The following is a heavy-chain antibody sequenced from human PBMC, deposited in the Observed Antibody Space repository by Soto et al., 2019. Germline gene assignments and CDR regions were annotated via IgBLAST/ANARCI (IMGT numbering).Heavy chain of an antibody. CDR2: IIPIFGTA. CDR1: GGTFSSYA. V-gene: IGHV1-69*13. Sequence: SVKVSCKASGGTFSSYAISWVRQAPGQGLEWMGGIIPIFGTANYAQKFKGRVTITADESTSTAYMELSSLRSEDPAVYYCARDDRSSSFSYYGMDVWGQGTTVTVSS. D-gene: IGHD6-13*01. CDR3: ARDDRSSSFSYYGMDV. J-gene: IGHJ6*02.